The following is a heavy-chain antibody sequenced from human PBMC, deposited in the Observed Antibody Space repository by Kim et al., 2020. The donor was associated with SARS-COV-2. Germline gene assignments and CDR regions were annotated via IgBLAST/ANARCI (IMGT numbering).Heavy chain of an antibody. CDR1: GGSISSYY. CDR3: ARDGGEGTMIVVVRGNGDYGMDV. J-gene: IGHJ6*02. D-gene: IGHD3-22*01. V-gene: IGHV4-4*07. CDR2: IYTSGST. Sequence: SETLSLTCTVSGGSISSYYWSWIRQPAGKGLEWIGRIYTSGSTNYNPSLKSRVTMSVDTSKNQFSLKLSSVTAADTAVYYCARDGGEGTMIVVVRGNGDYGMDVWGQGTTVTVSS.